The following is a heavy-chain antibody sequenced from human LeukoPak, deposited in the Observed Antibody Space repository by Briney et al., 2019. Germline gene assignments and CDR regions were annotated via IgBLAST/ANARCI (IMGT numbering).Heavy chain of an antibody. Sequence: GGSLRLSCAASGFTFSSYAMSWVCQAPGKGLEWVSAISGSGGSTYYADSVKGRFTISRDNSKNTLYLQMNSLRAEDTAVYYCAKDLSGDYASGFDYWGQGTLVTVSS. CDR2: ISGSGGST. D-gene: IGHD4-17*01. J-gene: IGHJ4*02. CDR3: AKDLSGDYASGFDY. CDR1: GFTFSSYA. V-gene: IGHV3-23*01.